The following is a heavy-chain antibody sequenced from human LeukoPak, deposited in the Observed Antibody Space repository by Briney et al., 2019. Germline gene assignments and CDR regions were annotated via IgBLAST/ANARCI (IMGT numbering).Heavy chain of an antibody. CDR1: GFTVSSNY. J-gene: IGHJ3*02. V-gene: IGHV3-53*01. Sequence: GGSLRLSCAASGFTVSSNYMSWVRQAPGKGLEWVSVIYSSGSTYYADSVKGRFTISRDNSKNTLYLQMNSLRAEDTAVYYCARVLPSGADAFDIWGQGTMVTVSS. D-gene: IGHD3-10*01. CDR2: IYSSGST. CDR3: ARVLPSGADAFDI.